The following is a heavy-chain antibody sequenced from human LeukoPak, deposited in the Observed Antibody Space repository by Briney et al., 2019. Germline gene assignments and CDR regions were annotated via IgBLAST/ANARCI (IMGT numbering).Heavy chain of an antibody. J-gene: IGHJ4*02. Sequence: SVKVSCKASGGTFSTYAISWGRHAPREGLECVGRIIPIFGTANYAQKFQGRVTITADKSTSTAYMELSSLRSEDTAVYYCAVIAAAGPFDYWGQGTLVTVSS. CDR1: GGTFSTYA. CDR2: IIPIFGTA. V-gene: IGHV1-69*06. CDR3: AVIAAAGPFDY. D-gene: IGHD6-13*01.